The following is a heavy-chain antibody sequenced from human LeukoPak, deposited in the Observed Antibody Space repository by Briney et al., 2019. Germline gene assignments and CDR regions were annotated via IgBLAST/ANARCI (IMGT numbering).Heavy chain of an antibody. CDR3: ATPVPSRYCSGGSCYSGRAFDI. V-gene: IGHV3-21*01. CDR2: ISSSSSYI. D-gene: IGHD2-15*01. Sequence: GGSLRLSCAASGFTFSSYSMNWVRQAPGKGLEWVSSISSSSSYIYYADSVKGRFTISRDNAKNSLYLQMNSLRAEDTAVYYCATPVPSRYCSGGSCYSGRAFDIWGQGTMVTVSS. CDR1: GFTFSSYS. J-gene: IGHJ3*02.